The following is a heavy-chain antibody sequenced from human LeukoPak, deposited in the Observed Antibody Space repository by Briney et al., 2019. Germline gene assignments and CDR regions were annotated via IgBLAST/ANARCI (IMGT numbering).Heavy chain of an antibody. V-gene: IGHV1-69*04. D-gene: IGHD3-22*01. J-gene: IGHJ1*01. Sequence: GASVKVSCKASGYTFTSYGISWVRQAPGQGLEWMGRIIPILGIANYAQKFQGRVTITADKSTSTAYMELSSLRSEDTAVYYCARDTVEDTMIVVVMAYFQHWGQGTLVTVSS. CDR2: IIPILGIA. CDR1: GYTFTSYG. CDR3: ARDTVEDTMIVVVMAYFQH.